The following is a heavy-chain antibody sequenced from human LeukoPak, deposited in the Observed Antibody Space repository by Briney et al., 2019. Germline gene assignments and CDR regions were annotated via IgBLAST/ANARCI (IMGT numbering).Heavy chain of an antibody. J-gene: IGHJ4*02. Sequence: GGSLRLSCAASGFTFSDYYMSWIRQAPGKGLVWVSRMSTDGYYTTYADSVKGRFTISRDNAKDTLYLQMNSLRAEDTGVYYCAREHPYYYDSSGTALMAEIKYYFDYWGQGTLVTVSS. CDR1: GFTFSDYY. V-gene: IGHV3-74*01. CDR2: MSTDGYYT. D-gene: IGHD3-22*01. CDR3: AREHPYYYDSSGTALMAEIKYYFDY.